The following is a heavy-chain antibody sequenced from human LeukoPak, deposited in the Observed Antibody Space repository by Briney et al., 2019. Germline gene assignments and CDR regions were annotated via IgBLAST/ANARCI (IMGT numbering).Heavy chain of an antibody. CDR3: ARPDYFASHD. Sequence: GESLTISCKASGYNFPKSWIGWVRQMPGKGLERVDIIYSDDSRTKYSPSFQGQVTISADRSINTAYLQWSSLRASDTAMYYCARPDYFASHDWGQGTLVTVSS. J-gene: IGHJ4*02. CDR2: IYSDDSRT. V-gene: IGHV5-51*01. D-gene: IGHD2/OR15-2a*01. CDR1: GYNFPKSW.